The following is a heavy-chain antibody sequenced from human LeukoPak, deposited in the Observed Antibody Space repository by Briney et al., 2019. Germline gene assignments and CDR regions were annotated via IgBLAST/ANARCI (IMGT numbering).Heavy chain of an antibody. CDR1: GFAFSTYW. D-gene: IGHD2-2*01. V-gene: IGHV3-74*01. CDR3: ARVGEVVPAGIDY. Sequence: PGGSLRLSCAASGFAFSTYWMHWVRQAPGRGLVWVSRINSDGSSISYADSVKGRFTISRDNAKNTLYLQMNSLRAEDTAVYYCARVGEVVPAGIDYWGQGTLVTVPS. CDR2: INSDGSSI. J-gene: IGHJ4*02.